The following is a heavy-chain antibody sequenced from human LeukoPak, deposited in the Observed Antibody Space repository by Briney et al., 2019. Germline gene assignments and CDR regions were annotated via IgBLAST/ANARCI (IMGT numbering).Heavy chain of an antibody. CDR2: LSVSGSTI. Sequence: ETGRSLRLSCAASGFTFGTHSMNWVRQAPGKGLEWVSYLSVSGSTIYYADSVKGRFTSSRDNAKNSLYLQMNSLRDEDTAVYYCASRDYWGQGTLVTVSS. V-gene: IGHV3-48*02. CDR3: ASRDY. J-gene: IGHJ4*02. CDR1: GFTFGTHS.